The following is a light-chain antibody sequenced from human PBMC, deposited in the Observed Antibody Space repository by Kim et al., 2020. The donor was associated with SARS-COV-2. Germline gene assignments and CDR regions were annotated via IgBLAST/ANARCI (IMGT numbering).Light chain of an antibody. CDR2: GAS. J-gene: IGKJ4*01. Sequence: IVMTQSPATLSVSPVERVTLSCRASQSVRNNLAWYQQRPGQAPRLLIYGASTRATDVSDRFSGSGSGTEFTLTIRSLQSEDLAVYYCQQYNDWPLLTFGGGTKVDIK. V-gene: IGKV3-15*01. CDR1: QSVRNN. CDR3: QQYNDWPLLT.